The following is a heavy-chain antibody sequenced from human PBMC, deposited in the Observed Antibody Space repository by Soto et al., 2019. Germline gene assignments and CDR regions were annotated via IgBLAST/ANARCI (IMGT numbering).Heavy chain of an antibody. J-gene: IGHJ6*02. CDR3: AGDLWCEELSTSSYYCAMDV. D-gene: IGHD3-10*01. Sequence: QVQLQESGPGLVQPSQTLSLTCTVSGAPISSVTYYWSWIRQHPGKVLDWIGYIYSSGTTYYNPSLMTRVTISIYTSNNKFDLKVNAVTAADTAVYYCAGDLWCEELSTSSYYCAMDVWGQGTTVTVSS. CDR1: GAPISSVTYY. CDR2: IYSSGTT. V-gene: IGHV4-31*03.